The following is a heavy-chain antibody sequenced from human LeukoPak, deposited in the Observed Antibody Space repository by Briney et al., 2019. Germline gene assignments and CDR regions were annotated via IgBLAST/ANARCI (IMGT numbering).Heavy chain of an antibody. CDR2: IIPIFGTA. Sequence: ASVKVSCKASGGTFSSYAISWVRQAPGQGLEWMGGIIPIFGTANYAQKFQGRVTITADESTSTAYMELSSLRSEDTAVYYCARVLLWFGEQPNWFDPWGQGTLVTVSS. J-gene: IGHJ5*02. CDR1: GGTFSSYA. D-gene: IGHD3-10*01. CDR3: ARVLLWFGEQPNWFDP. V-gene: IGHV1-69*13.